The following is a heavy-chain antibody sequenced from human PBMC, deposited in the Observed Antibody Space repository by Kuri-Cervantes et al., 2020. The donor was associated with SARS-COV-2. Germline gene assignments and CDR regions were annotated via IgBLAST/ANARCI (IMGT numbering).Heavy chain of an antibody. V-gene: IGHV3-7*01. J-gene: IGHJ6*03. CDR1: GFTFSSYG. CDR2: MKEDGNEK. D-gene: IGHD6-19*01. Sequence: GESLKISCEASGFTFSSYGMSWVRQAPGKGLEWVANMKEDGNEKNYVDSVKGRFTIYRDNAKNSLYLQMNSLRAEDTAVYYCAREGLDSYYYYMDVWGKGTTVTVSS. CDR3: AREGLDSYYYYMDV.